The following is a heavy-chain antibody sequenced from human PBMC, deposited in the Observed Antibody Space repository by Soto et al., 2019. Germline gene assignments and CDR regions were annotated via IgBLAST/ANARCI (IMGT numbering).Heavy chain of an antibody. Sequence: SVNVSCKASGGTFSSYAISWVRQAPRQRLEWMGGIIPIFGTANYAQKFQGRVTITADESTSTDYMELSSLRSDDTAVYYCAREGRSHDAASYYYYGMGVWGQGTTVTVSS. J-gene: IGHJ6*02. D-gene: IGHD1-1*01. CDR2: IIPIFGTA. V-gene: IGHV1-69*01. CDR3: AREGRSHDAASYYYYGMGV. CDR1: GGTFSSYA.